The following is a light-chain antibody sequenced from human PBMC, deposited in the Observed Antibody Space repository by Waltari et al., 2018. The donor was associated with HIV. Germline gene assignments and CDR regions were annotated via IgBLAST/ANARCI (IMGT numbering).Light chain of an antibody. J-gene: IGKJ2*02. CDR3: QQSYSNPWT. CDR1: QNIHDY. CDR2: GAS. V-gene: IGKV1-39*01. Sequence: DIQMSQSPSSLSASVGDRPTVSCRASQNIHDYFSWYQQKPGKAPTLLISGASTPQAGVPSRFTASGSGTDFTLTIRSLQPEDVATYYCQQSYSNPWTFGQGTALDIK.